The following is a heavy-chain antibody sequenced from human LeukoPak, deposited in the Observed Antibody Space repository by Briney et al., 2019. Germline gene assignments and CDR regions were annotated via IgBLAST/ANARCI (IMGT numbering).Heavy chain of an antibody. CDR2: IKADGGEK. J-gene: IGHJ4*02. D-gene: IGHD6-6*01. V-gene: IGHV3-7*01. CDR3: ARGGAARPDF. Sequence: PGGSRRLSCAASGFTFSTYWMNWFRQTPGKGLEWVAKIKADGGEKDHVASVKGRFTISRDNAKNSLYLQMNSLRVEDTAVYYCARGGAARPDFWGQGTLVTVSS. CDR1: GFTFSTYW.